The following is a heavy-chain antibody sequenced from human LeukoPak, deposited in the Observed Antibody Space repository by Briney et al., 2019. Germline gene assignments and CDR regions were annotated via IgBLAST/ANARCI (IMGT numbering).Heavy chain of an antibody. CDR3: ARDGDFWSGLIDY. CDR1: GGSISSYY. D-gene: IGHD3-3*01. Sequence: PSETLSLTCTVSGGSISSYYWSWIRQPPGKGLEWIGYIYYTGTTNYNPSLKSRVTISVDTSKSQFSLRLSSVTAADTAVYYCARDGDFWSGLIDYWGQGTLVTVSS. CDR2: IYYTGTT. J-gene: IGHJ4*02. V-gene: IGHV4-59*12.